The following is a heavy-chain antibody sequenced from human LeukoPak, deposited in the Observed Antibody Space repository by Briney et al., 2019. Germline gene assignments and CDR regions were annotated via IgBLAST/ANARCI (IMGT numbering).Heavy chain of an antibody. CDR2: IAVDGTQR. D-gene: IGHD3-22*01. CDR1: GFIFSDYG. Sequence: PGGSLRLSCAASGFIFSDYGLHWVRQAPGKGPEWVAFIAVDGTQRYVDSVKGRFTISRDNSENKVYLQMNRLRVEDTAVYYCAKDKYDYDSPYFDSWGQGTLVTVS. V-gene: IGHV3-30*18. CDR3: AKDKYDYDSPYFDS. J-gene: IGHJ4*02.